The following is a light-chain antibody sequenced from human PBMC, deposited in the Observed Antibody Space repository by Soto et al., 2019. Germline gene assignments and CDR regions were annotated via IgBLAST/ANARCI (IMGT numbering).Light chain of an antibody. Sequence: QSALTQPASVSGSPGQSITISCTGTSSNVGSYIFVSWYQQHPGKAPKLMIYEVSKRPSGVSNRFSGSKSDNTASLTISGLQAEDEADYYCSSYAGSSTEVFGGGTKVTVL. CDR3: SSYAGSSTEV. J-gene: IGLJ2*01. V-gene: IGLV2-23*02. CDR2: EVS. CDR1: SSNVGSYIF.